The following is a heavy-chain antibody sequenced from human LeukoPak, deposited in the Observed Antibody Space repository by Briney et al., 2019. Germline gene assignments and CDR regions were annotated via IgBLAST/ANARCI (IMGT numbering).Heavy chain of an antibody. Sequence: PGGSLRLSCAASGFTFSSYSMNWVRQAPGKGLEWVSSISSSSSYIYYADSVKGRFTISRDNAKNSLYLQMNSLRAEDTAVYYCARPYGVYYYYGMDVWGQGTTVTVSS. D-gene: IGHD4-17*01. J-gene: IGHJ6*02. CDR2: ISSSSSYI. CDR3: ARPYGVYYYYGMDV. CDR1: GFTFSSYS. V-gene: IGHV3-21*01.